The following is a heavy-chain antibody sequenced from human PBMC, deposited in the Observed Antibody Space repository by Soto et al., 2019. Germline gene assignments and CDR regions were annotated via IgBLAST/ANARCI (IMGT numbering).Heavy chain of an antibody. CDR1: GYTFTSYG. V-gene: IGHV1-18*04. Sequence: GASVKVSCKASGYTFTSYGISWVRQAPGQGLEWMGWISAYNGNTNYAQKLQGRVTMTTDTSTSTAYMELRSLRSDDTAVYYCARVSVRGTVTTYGNAFDVWGQGTTVTVSS. CDR3: ARVSVRGTVTTYGNAFDV. CDR2: ISAYNGNT. J-gene: IGHJ3*01. D-gene: IGHD4-17*01.